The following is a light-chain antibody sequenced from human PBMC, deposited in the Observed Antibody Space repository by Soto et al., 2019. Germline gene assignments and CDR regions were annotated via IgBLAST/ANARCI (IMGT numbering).Light chain of an antibody. V-gene: IGLV2-14*01. CDR1: SSDLGFYNY. CDR2: EVS. Sequence: QSVLTQPASVSGSPGQSITISCTGTSSDLGFYNYVSWYQQNPGKAPKLVIYEVSHRPSGVSNRFSGSKSDNTASLTISGLQAEDEAYYYCSSYRSSNTPVVFGGGTKVTVL. J-gene: IGLJ2*01. CDR3: SSYRSSNTPVV.